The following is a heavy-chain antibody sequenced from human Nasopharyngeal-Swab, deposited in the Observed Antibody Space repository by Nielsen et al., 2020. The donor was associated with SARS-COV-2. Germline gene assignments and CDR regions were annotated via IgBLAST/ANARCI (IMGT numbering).Heavy chain of an antibody. J-gene: IGHJ4*02. CDR1: GFTFSSYG. V-gene: IGHV3-30*18. CDR2: ISYDGSNK. D-gene: IGHD4-17*01. CDR3: AKDPRSNDYGDYFDY. Sequence: GESLKISCAASGFTFSSYGMHWVRQAPGKGLEWVAVISYDGSNKYYADSVKGRFTISRDNSKNTLYLQMNSLRAEDTAVYYCAKDPRSNDYGDYFDYWGQGTLVTVSS.